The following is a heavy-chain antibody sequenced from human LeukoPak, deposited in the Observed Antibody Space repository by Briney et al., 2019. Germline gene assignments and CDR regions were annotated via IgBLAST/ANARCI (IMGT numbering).Heavy chain of an antibody. J-gene: IGHJ4*02. CDR2: INPSGGST. D-gene: IGHD3-22*01. CDR3: ARDQASLRITMKQMGY. CDR1: GYTFTSYY. Sequence: GASVKVSCKASGYTFTSYYMHWVRQAPGQGLEWMGIINPSGGSTSYAQKFQGRVTMTRDTSTSTVYMELSSLRSEDTAVYYCARDQASLRITMKQMGYWGQGTLVTVSS. V-gene: IGHV1-46*01.